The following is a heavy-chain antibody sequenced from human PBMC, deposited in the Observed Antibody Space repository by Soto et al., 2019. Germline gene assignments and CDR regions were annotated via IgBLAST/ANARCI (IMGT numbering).Heavy chain of an antibody. Sequence: PSETLSLTCTVSGGSVSSGSYYWGWIRQPPGKGLEWIGYIYYSGSINYNPSLKSRVTISVDTSKNQFSLKLSSVTAADTAVYYCARGSFGGYYFDYWGQGTLVTVSS. D-gene: IGHD2-15*01. CDR2: IYYSGSI. V-gene: IGHV4-61*01. CDR1: GGSVSSGSYY. J-gene: IGHJ4*02. CDR3: ARGSFGGYYFDY.